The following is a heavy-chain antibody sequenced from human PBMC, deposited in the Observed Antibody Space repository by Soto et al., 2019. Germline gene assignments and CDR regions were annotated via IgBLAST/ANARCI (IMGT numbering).Heavy chain of an antibody. D-gene: IGHD1-26*01. CDR1: GGSFSSYG. V-gene: IGHV1-69*06. CDR3: ARDGSNSWPSSAYGRDV. CDR2: IIPIFGTI. J-gene: IGHJ6*02. Sequence: QMQLVQSGAEVKKPGSSVKVSCKASGGSFSSYGITWVRQAPGQGLEWMGGIIPIFGTIDYAQKFQGRVTSIAAISTRTFYMELARLRAEDTAVYDCARDGSNSWPSSAYGRDVWGQGTTVTVSS.